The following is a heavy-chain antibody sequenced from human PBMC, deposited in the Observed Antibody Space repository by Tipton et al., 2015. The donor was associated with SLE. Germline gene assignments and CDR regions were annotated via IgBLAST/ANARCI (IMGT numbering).Heavy chain of an antibody. Sequence: GSLRLSCAASGFTFANYAMTWVRQGPGKGLDWISAISGNDDSTIYADSVKGRFTISRDNSKNTLYLQMNSLRAEDTAVYYCSSTSSYYYGMDVWGQGTTVTVSS. CDR1: GFTFANYA. J-gene: IGHJ6*02. CDR3: SSTSSYYYGMDV. V-gene: IGHV3-23*01. CDR2: ISGNDDST. D-gene: IGHD2-2*01.